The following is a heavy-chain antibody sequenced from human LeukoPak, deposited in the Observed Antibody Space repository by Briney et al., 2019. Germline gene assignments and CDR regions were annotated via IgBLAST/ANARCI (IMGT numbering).Heavy chain of an antibody. J-gene: IGHJ3*02. V-gene: IGHV4-61*02. CDR2: IHTSGTN. CDR3: ARGGGYDAFDI. Sequence: PSQTLSLTCTVSGGSISSGCYCWSWLRQPAGKGREWLGRIHTSGTNNYNPSLKSRVTISIDKSKNQFSLKLSSVTAADTAVYYCARGGGYDAFDIWGQGTMITVTS. D-gene: IGHD6-19*01. CDR1: GGSISSGCYC.